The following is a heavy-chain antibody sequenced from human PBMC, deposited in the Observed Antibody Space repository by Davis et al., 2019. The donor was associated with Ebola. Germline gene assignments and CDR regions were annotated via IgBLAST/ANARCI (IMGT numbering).Heavy chain of an antibody. CDR1: GFTFSSYW. Sequence: GESLKLSCAASGFTFSSYWMRWVRQAPGKGLEWVANINEDGSEKHYVDSVKGRFTISRDNAKNSLYLQINSLRADDTAVYYCARGMILWFRDTYDYWGQGTLVTVSS. CDR2: INEDGSEK. D-gene: IGHD3-10*01. V-gene: IGHV3-7*01. CDR3: ARGMILWFRDTYDY. J-gene: IGHJ4*02.